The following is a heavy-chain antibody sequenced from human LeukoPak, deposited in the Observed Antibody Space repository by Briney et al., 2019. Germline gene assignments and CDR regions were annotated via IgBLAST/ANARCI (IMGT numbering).Heavy chain of an antibody. D-gene: IGHD3-22*01. CDR3: ARAGYDSSGYPQVDY. Sequence: GGSLRLSCAASGFTFSNAWMSWVCQAPGKGLEWVSYISISSSTIYYADSVKGRFTISRDNAKNSLYLQMNSLRAEDTAVYYCARAGYDSSGYPQVDYWGQGTLVTVSS. CDR1: GFTFSNAW. V-gene: IGHV3-48*04. J-gene: IGHJ4*02. CDR2: ISISSSTI.